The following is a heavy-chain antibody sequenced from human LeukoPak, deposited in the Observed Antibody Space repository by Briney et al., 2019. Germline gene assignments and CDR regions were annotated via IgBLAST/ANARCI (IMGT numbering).Heavy chain of an antibody. V-gene: IGHV3-23*01. CDR3: ATPITIFGVANEYFQH. J-gene: IGHJ1*01. D-gene: IGHD3-3*01. CDR1: GFTFSNYW. Sequence: GGSLRLSCAGSGFTFSNYWMHWVRQDPGKGLEWVSAISGSGGSTYYADSVKGRFTISRDNSKNTLYLQMNSLRAEDTAVYYCATPITIFGVANEYFQHWGQGTLVTVSS. CDR2: ISGSGGST.